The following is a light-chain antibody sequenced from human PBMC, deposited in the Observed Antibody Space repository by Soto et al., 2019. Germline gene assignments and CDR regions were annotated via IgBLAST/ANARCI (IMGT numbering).Light chain of an antibody. V-gene: IGKV3-15*01. J-gene: IGKJ1*01. CDR1: QSLRSS. CDR2: DAS. CDR3: QQYNNWPQT. Sequence: ETMMTQSPDTLSVSIGERATLSCRASQSLRSSLAWYQQKPGQAPRLLIYDASTRATGIPARFSGSGSGTDFTLTISGLQSEDFAVYYCQQYNNWPQTFGQGTKVDI.